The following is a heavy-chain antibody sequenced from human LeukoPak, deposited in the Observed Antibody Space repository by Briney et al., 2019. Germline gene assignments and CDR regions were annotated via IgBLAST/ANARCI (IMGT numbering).Heavy chain of an antibody. D-gene: IGHD3-16*01. Sequence: ASVKVSCKASGYTFTSYGISWVRQAPGQGLEWMGWISAYNGNTNYAQKLQGRVTMTTDTSTSTAYMELRSLRSDDTAVYYCARDWGYHYYYYMDVWGKGTTVTVSS. CDR3: ARDWGYHYYYYMDV. J-gene: IGHJ6*03. CDR2: ISAYNGNT. CDR1: GYTFTSYG. V-gene: IGHV1-18*01.